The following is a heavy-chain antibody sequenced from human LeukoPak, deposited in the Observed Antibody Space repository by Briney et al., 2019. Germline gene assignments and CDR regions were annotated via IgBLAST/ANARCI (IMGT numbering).Heavy chain of an antibody. CDR1: GGSISSGSYY. J-gene: IGHJ5*02. V-gene: IGHV4-39*07. Sequence: SETLSLTCTVSGGSISSGSYYWSWIRQPPGKGLEWIGEINHSGSTNYNPSLKSRVTISVDTSKNQFSLKLSSVTAADTAVYYCASRAAAGWGWFDPWGQGTLVTVSS. CDR2: INHSGST. CDR3: ASRAAAGWGWFDP. D-gene: IGHD6-13*01.